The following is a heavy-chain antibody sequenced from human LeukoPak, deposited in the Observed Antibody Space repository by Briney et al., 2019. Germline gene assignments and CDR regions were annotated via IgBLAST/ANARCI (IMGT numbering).Heavy chain of an antibody. CDR2: INPNSGGT. D-gene: IGHD1-26*01. V-gene: IGHV1-2*02. CDR1: GYTFTGYY. J-gene: IGHJ5*02. CDR3: ARVSRIVGAFDP. Sequence: ASVKLSCKASGYTFTGYYMHWVRQAPGQGLEWMGWINPNSGGTNYAQKFQGRVTMTRATSISTAYMELSRLRSDDTAVYYCARVSRIVGAFDPWGQGTLVTVSS.